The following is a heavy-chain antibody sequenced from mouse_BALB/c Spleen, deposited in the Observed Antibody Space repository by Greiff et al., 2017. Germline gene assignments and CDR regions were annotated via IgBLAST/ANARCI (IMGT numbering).Heavy chain of an antibody. CDR1: GFDFSRYW. CDR3: ARPYYYGSSYWYFDV. D-gene: IGHD1-1*01. CDR2: INPDSSTI. V-gene: IGHV4-1*02. Sequence: EVQLVESGGGLVQPGGSLKLSCAASGFDFSRYWMSWVRQAPGKGLEWIGEINPDSSTINYTPSLKDKFIISRDNAKNTLYLQMSKVRSEDTALYYCARPYYYGSSYWYFDVWGAGTTVTVSS. J-gene: IGHJ1*01.